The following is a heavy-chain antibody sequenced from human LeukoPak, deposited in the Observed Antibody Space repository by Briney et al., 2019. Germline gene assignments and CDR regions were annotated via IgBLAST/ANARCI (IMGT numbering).Heavy chain of an antibody. CDR1: GVSLSTITW. V-gene: IGHV4-4*02. CDR2: IYHSGSS. J-gene: IGHJ4*02. Sequence: SGTLSLTCSVSGVSLSTITWWSWAPQPPRKGLEWIGEIYHSGSSNYNPSLKSRVTISVDKSKNQFSLKLSSVTAADTAVYYCASRLYDSARNFDYWGRGTRVTVSS. D-gene: IGHD3-22*01. CDR3: ASRLYDSARNFDY.